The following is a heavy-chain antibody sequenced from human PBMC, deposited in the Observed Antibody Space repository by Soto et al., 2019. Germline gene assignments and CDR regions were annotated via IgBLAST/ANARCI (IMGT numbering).Heavy chain of an antibody. V-gene: IGHV3-53*01. Sequence: GGSLRLSCAASGFTVSSNYMSWVRQAPGKGLEWVSVIYSGGSTYYADSVKGRFTISRDNSKNTLYLQMNSLRAEDTAVYYCARDLWRDYGDYVLYYGMDVWGQGTTVTRLL. CDR2: IYSGGST. D-gene: IGHD4-17*01. CDR1: GFTVSSNY. J-gene: IGHJ6*02. CDR3: ARDLWRDYGDYVLYYGMDV.